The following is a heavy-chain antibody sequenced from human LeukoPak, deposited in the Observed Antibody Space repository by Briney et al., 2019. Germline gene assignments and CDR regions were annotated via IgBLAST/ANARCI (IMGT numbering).Heavy chain of an antibody. CDR1: GYPISSGYY. J-gene: IGHJ4*02. CDR3: ARARVFSGYDSEIDY. D-gene: IGHD5-12*01. CDR2: IYHSGST. Sequence: SETLSLTCTVSGYPISSGYYWGWIRPPPGKGLEWIGSIYHSGSTYYNPSLKSRVTISVDTSKNQFSLKLSSVTPEDTAVYYCARARVFSGYDSEIDYWGQGTLVTVSS. V-gene: IGHV4-38-2*02.